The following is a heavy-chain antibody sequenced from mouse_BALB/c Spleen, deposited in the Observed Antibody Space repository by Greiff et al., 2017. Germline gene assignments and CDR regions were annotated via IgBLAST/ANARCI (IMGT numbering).Heavy chain of an antibody. Sequence: EVQVVESGGGLVQPGGSRKLSCAASGFTFSSFGMHWVRQAPEKGLEWVAYISSGSSTIYYADTVKGRFTISRDNPKNTLFLQMTSLRSEDTAMYYCARDSNYYGSSYGYFDYWGQGTTLTVSS. D-gene: IGHD1-1*01. J-gene: IGHJ2*01. CDR2: ISSGSSTI. CDR1: GFTFSSFG. V-gene: IGHV5-17*02. CDR3: ARDSNYYGSSYGYFDY.